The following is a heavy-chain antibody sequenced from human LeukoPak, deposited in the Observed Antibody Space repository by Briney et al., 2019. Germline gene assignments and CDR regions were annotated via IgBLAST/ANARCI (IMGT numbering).Heavy chain of an antibody. Sequence: ASVKVSCKASGYTFTNYGISWVRQAPGQGLECVGWISVYNGNTRYTQNLQGRVTVTTDTSTSTAYMELRSLRSDDTAVYYCARRGYRAHASGDDAFDIWGQGTMVTVSS. CDR1: GYTFTNYG. D-gene: IGHD5-18*01. V-gene: IGHV1-18*04. CDR2: ISVYNGNT. CDR3: ARRGYRAHASGDDAFDI. J-gene: IGHJ3*02.